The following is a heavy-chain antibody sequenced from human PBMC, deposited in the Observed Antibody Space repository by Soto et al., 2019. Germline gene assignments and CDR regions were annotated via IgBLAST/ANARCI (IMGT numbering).Heavy chain of an antibody. V-gene: IGHV4-34*01. CDR1: GGSFSGYF. CDR3: VRGSLRLLRGGRQTNWF. J-gene: IGHJ5*01. Sequence: SETLSLTCAASGGSFSGYFWTWIRQSPGKVLEWIGEISDDGKTHYKPSLKSRVSMSIDTSQTQFGLKMGSMTAADTGFYYCVRGSLRLLRGGRQTNWF. D-gene: IGHD3-10*01. CDR2: ISDDGKT.